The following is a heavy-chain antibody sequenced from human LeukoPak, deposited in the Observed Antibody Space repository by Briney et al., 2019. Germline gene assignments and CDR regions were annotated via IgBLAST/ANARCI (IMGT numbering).Heavy chain of an antibody. V-gene: IGHV3-7*03. Sequence: GGSLRLSCAASGFTFSSYWMSWVRQAPGKGLEWVANIKQDGSEKYYVDSVKGRFTISRDNAKNSLYLQMNSLRAEDTAVHYCARVLGYCSSTSCYNWFDPWGQGTLVTVSS. CDR1: GFTFSSYW. J-gene: IGHJ5*02. D-gene: IGHD2-2*01. CDR3: ARVLGYCSSTSCYNWFDP. CDR2: IKQDGSEK.